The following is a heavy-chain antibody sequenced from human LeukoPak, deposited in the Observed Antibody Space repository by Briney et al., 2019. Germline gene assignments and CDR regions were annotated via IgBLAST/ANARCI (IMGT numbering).Heavy chain of an antibody. CDR1: GGSISSYY. V-gene: IGHV4-59*01. CDR2: IYYGGST. D-gene: IGHD7-27*01. CDR3: AAGVNGGADY. J-gene: IGHJ4*02. Sequence: SETLSLTCSVSGGSISSYYWTWIRQPPGKGLEWIGYIYYGGSTNYNPSLKSPVTISLDTSKNQFSLQLSSVTAADTAVYYCAAGVNGGADYWGQGTLVTVAS.